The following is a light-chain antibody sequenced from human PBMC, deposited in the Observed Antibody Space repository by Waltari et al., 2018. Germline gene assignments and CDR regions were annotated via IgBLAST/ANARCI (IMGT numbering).Light chain of an antibody. CDR2: RNN. CDR1: SSNIGSNT. J-gene: IGLJ2*01. CDR3: AAWDDRLSVV. Sequence: QSVLTQPPSASGTPGQRVTISCSGSSSNIGSNTVYWYQQLPGTAPKLFIYRNNQRPSGVPDRFSGSKSGTSASLAISGLRSEDEADYYCAAWDDRLSVVFGGGTKLTVL. V-gene: IGLV1-47*01.